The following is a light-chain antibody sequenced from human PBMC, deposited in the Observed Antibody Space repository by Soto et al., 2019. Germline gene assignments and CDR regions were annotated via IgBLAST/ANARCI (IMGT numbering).Light chain of an antibody. J-gene: IGKJ1*01. V-gene: IGKV3-20*01. Sequence: EIMLTQSPGTLSLSPGERATLSCRASQSVSSTYLAWYQQKPGQAPRLLIYSASRRATGTPDRFGGSGSGKDFTLTISRLEPEDFVVYFCQQYGSSPQAFGQGTRVEIK. CDR3: QQYGSSPQA. CDR1: QSVSSTY. CDR2: SAS.